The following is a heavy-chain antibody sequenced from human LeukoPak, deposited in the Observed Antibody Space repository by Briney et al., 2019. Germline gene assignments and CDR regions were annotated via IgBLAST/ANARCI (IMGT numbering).Heavy chain of an antibody. CDR1: GFTFSSYG. CDR3: ASTSRHYCSGGSCLDY. V-gene: IGHV3-30*02. J-gene: IGHJ4*02. D-gene: IGHD2-15*01. Sequence: GGSLRLSCAASGFTFSSYGMHWVRQAPGKGLEWVAFIRYDGSNKYYADSVKGRFTISRDNSKNTLYLQMNSLRAEDTAVYYCASTSRHYCSGGSCLDYWGQGTLVTVSS. CDR2: IRYDGSNK.